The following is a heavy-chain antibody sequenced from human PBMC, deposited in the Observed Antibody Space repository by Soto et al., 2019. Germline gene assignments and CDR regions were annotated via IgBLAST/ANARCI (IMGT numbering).Heavy chain of an antibody. D-gene: IGHD1-26*01. CDR3: ARVVRSGSYYDAFDI. CDR1: GYTFTSYD. Sequence: GPPVKVSCKASGYTFTSYDINWVRQATGQGLEWMGWMNPNSGNTGYAQKFQGRVTMTRNTSISTAYMELSSLRSEDTAVYYCARVVRSGSYYDAFDIWGQGTMVTVSS. J-gene: IGHJ3*02. CDR2: MNPNSGNT. V-gene: IGHV1-8*01.